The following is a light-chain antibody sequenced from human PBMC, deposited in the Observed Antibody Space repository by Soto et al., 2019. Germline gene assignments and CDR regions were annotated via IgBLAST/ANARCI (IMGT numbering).Light chain of an antibody. J-gene: IGKJ4*01. Sequence: AIRMTQSPSSLSASTGDRVTITCRACQGISSYLAWYQQKPGKDPKLLIYAASTLQSGVPSRFSGSGSGTDFTLTVSCLQSEDFATYFWQQYYSYSPLTFGGGTKVEIK. CDR2: AAS. V-gene: IGKV1-8*01. CDR3: QQYYSYSPLT. CDR1: QGISSY.